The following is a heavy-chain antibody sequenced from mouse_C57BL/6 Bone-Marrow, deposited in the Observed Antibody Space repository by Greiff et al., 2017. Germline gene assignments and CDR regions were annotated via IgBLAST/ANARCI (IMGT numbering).Heavy chain of an antibody. D-gene: IGHD1-1*01. CDR3: TTFPFITTVEGYYFDY. CDR1: GFNIKDDY. Sequence: EVQLQQSGAELVRPGASVKLSCTASGFNIKDDYMHWVKQRPEQGLEWIGWIDPENGDTEYASKFQGKATITADTSSNTAYLQLSSLTSEDTAVYYCTTFPFITTVEGYYFDYWGQGTTLTVSS. CDR2: IDPENGDT. V-gene: IGHV14-4*01. J-gene: IGHJ2*01.